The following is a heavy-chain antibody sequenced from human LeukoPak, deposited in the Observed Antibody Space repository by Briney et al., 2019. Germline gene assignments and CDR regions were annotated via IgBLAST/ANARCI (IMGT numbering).Heavy chain of an antibody. CDR3: ARCRRYSGLPCGY. Sequence: PSETLSLTCAVYGGSFSGYYWSWIRQPPGKGLEWIGEINHSGSTNYNPSLKSRVTISVDTSKNQFSLKLSSVSAADTAVYYCARCRRYSGLPCGYWGQGTLVTVSS. CDR1: GGSFSGYY. D-gene: IGHD6-25*01. J-gene: IGHJ4*02. CDR2: INHSGST. V-gene: IGHV4-34*01.